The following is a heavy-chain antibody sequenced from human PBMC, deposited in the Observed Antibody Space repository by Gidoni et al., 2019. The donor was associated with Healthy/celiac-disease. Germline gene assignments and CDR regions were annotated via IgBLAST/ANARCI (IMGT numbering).Heavy chain of an antibody. Sequence: QVQLVQSGAEVKKPGASVKGSCKASGYTFTSYYMPWVRQAPGQGLEWMGIINPGGGSTSYAQKCQGRVTMTRDTSTSTVYMELSSLRSEDTAVYYCARGPEATDLDIWGQGTMVTVSS. J-gene: IGHJ3*02. CDR2: INPGGGST. CDR1: GYTFTSYY. V-gene: IGHV1-46*03. CDR3: ARGPEATDLDI.